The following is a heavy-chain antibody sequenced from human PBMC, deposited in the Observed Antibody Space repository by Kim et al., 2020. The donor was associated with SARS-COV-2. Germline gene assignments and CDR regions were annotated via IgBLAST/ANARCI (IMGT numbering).Heavy chain of an antibody. J-gene: IGHJ4*02. V-gene: IGHV1-69*13. D-gene: IGHD2-15*01. CDR2: IIPIFGTA. CDR1: GGTFSSYA. CDR3: ARGRLGYCSGGSCYRPFDY. Sequence: VKVSCKASGGTFSSYAISWVRQAPGQGLEWMGGIIPIFGTANYAQKFQGRVTITADESTSTAYMELSSLRSEDTAVYYCARGRLGYCSGGSCYRPFDYWGQGTLVTVSS.